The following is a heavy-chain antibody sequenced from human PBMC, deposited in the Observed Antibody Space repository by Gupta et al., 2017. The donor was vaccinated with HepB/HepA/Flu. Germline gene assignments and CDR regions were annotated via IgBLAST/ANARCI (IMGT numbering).Heavy chain of an antibody. J-gene: IGHJ6*03. Sequence: QVQLVQSGSELKKPGASVKVSCKTSGYTLGHYGLSWVRQAPGHGLEWMGWINGYNGVTNYAQRLQGRVTMTMDTSTSTAYMELRSLRSDDTAVYYCARERYFTSSNCYYVGSDYYYMDVWGKGTTVTV. CDR3: ARERYFTSSNCYYVGSDYYYMDV. CDR2: INGYNGVT. D-gene: IGHD2-2*01. V-gene: IGHV1-18*01. CDR1: GYTLGHYG.